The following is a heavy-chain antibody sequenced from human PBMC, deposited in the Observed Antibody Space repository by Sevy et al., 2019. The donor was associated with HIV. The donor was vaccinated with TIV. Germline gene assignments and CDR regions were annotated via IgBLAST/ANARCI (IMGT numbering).Heavy chain of an antibody. CDR3: ARGDEWSNGNEYFQY. J-gene: IGHJ1*01. V-gene: IGHV3-33*01. CDR1: GFTFSTYG. Sequence: GGSLRLSCAASGFTFSTYGMHWVRQAPGKGLGWVAVIWYDGSNKYYADSVKGRFTISRDNSKNTLYLQMNSLRVEDTAVYYCARGDEWSNGNEYFQYWGQGTLVTISS. D-gene: IGHD3-3*01. CDR2: IWYDGSNK.